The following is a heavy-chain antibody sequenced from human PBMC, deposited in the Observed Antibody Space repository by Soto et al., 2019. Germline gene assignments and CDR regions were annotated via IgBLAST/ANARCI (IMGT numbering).Heavy chain of an antibody. J-gene: IGHJ4*02. D-gene: IGHD3-22*01. V-gene: IGHV3-15*01. Sequence: EVQLVEAGGGSVKPGESLRLACAASGVTFSNAWMNWVRQAPGKGLEWVGRIKSRAEGGTADYAAPVKGRFTMSIYESKNKLYLQMNSLKAEDSAVYYCNYYYDMGGDYRGQGTLVTVSS. CDR3: NYYYDMGGDY. CDR2: IKSRAEGGTA. CDR1: GVTFSNAW.